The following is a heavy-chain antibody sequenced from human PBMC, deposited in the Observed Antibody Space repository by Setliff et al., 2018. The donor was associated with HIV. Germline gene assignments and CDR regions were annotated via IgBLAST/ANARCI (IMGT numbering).Heavy chain of an antibody. CDR3: AKTTGSVLGTYYFDS. Sequence: GSLRLSCEASGFRVTDTYMAWVRQAPGKALEWVSLINWNGGRTFYSDSVKGRFTISRDNSENFLYLQMHSLRLDDTAIYYCAKTTGSVLGTYYFDSWGQGTRVTVSS. D-gene: IGHD3-16*01. J-gene: IGHJ4*02. V-gene: IGHV3-43D*03. CDR2: INWNGGRT. CDR1: GFRVTDTY.